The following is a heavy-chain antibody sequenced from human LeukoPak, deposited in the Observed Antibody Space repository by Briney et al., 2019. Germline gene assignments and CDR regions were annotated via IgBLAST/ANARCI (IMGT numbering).Heavy chain of an antibody. D-gene: IGHD1-26*01. CDR3: ARGSGSYSYEDY. CDR1: GGSFGGYY. J-gene: IGHJ4*02. Sequence: PSETLSLTCAVYGGSFGGYYWSWIRQPPGTGLEWIGEISHSGSTNYNPSLKSRVTISVDTSKNQFSLKLSSVTAADTAVYCCARGSGSYSYEDYWGQGTLVTVSS. V-gene: IGHV4-34*01. CDR2: ISHSGST.